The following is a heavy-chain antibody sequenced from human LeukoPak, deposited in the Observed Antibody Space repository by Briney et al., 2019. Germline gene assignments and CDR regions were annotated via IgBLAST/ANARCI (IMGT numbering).Heavy chain of an antibody. V-gene: IGHV3-15*01. CDR1: GFTFSNAW. CDR3: TRGKGDQGWY. Sequence: GGSLRLSCAVSGFTFSNAWMSWVRQAPGKGLEWVGRIKSKTDGGTTDYAAPVKGRFTISRDDSKSIAYLQMNSLKTEDTAVYYCTRGKGDQGWYWGQGTLVTVSS. CDR2: IKSKTDGGTT. J-gene: IGHJ4*01. D-gene: IGHD2-15*01.